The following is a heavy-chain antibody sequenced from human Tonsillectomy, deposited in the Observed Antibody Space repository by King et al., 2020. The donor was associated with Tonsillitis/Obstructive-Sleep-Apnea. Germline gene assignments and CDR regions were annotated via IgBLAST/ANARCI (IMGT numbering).Heavy chain of an antibody. CDR3: AHSRTTWSGYCTWCDP. CDR1: GFSLSTSGVG. J-gene: IGHJ5*02. V-gene: IGHV2-5*02. D-gene: IGHD3-3*01. Sequence: VTLKESGPTLVKPTQTLTLTCTFSGFSLSTSGVGVGWIRQPPGKALEWLALIHWDDDKRYSPSLKSRLTITKDTSKNQVVLTMTNMDPVDTATYYCAHSRTTWSGYCTWCDPLGQATLVTVAS. CDR2: IHWDDDK.